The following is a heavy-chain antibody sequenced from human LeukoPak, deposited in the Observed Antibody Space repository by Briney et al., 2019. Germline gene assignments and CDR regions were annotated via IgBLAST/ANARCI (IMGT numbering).Heavy chain of an antibody. D-gene: IGHD6-19*01. V-gene: IGHV3-21*01. CDR2: ISSSSSYI. CDR1: GFPFRSYS. J-gene: IGHJ4*02. Sequence: GGSLRLSCGACGFPFRSYSMNWVRQAPGKGLEWVSSISSSSSYIYYADSVKGRFTISRDNANNSLYLVINSLRAQDTAVYYCARGVGWLDYWGQGALVTVSS. CDR3: ARGVGWLDY.